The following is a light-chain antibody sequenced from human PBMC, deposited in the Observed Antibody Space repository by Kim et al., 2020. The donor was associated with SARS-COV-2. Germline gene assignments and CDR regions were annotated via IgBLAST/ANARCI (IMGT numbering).Light chain of an antibody. CDR3: QQSYRTPYT. J-gene: IGKJ2*01. V-gene: IGKV1-39*01. Sequence: DIQVTQSPSSLSASVGDRVTITCRASQSITNYLNWYQQRPRKAPKLLIYAASSLQSGVPLRFSGSGSGTDFTLTISSLQREDFATYYCQQSYRTPYTSGQGTKLVI. CDR2: AAS. CDR1: QSITNY.